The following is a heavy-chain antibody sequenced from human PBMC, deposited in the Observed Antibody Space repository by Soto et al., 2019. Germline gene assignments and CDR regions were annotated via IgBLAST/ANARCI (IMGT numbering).Heavy chain of an antibody. CDR1: GYTFTSYG. Sequence: QVQLVQSGAEVKKPGASVKVSCKTSGYTFTSYGISWVRQAPGQGLEWMGWISTYSDNTNYAQKLQGRVTMTTDTSTSTAYRELRSLRSDDTALYYCARDFYGLDVWGQGTTVTVSS. J-gene: IGHJ6*02. CDR3: ARDFYGLDV. CDR2: ISTYSDNT. V-gene: IGHV1-18*01.